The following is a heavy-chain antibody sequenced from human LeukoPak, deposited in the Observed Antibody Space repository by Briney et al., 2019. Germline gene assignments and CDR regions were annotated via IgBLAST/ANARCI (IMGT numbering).Heavy chain of an antibody. D-gene: IGHD3-3*01. Sequence: GESLKISCKGSGYSFTSYWIGWVRQMPGKGLEWMGIIYPGDSDTRYSPSFQGQVTISADKSISTAYLRWSSLKASDTSMYYCARQGRFSTSYYYYGMDVWGQGTTVTVSS. V-gene: IGHV5-51*01. CDR2: IYPGDSDT. J-gene: IGHJ6*02. CDR1: GYSFTSYW. CDR3: ARQGRFSTSYYYYGMDV.